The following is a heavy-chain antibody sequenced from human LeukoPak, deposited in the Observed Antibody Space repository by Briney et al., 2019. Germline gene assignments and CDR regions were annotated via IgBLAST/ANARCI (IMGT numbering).Heavy chain of an antibody. CDR2: ISDIGSI. J-gene: IGHJ4*02. Sequence: SETLSLTCTVSGGSISSYYWSWIRQPPGKGLEWIAYISDIGSINYNPSLKSRVTISLDTSKSQFSLRLSSVTAADTAVYFCARHPFATPFDYWGPGTLVTVSS. CDR3: ARHPFATPFDY. D-gene: IGHD2-15*01. CDR1: GGSISSYY. V-gene: IGHV4-59*08.